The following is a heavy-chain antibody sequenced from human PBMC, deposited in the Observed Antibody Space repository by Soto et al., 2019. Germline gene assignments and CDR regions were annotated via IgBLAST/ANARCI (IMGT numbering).Heavy chain of an antibody. D-gene: IGHD4-17*01. Sequence: EVQLVESGGGLVQPGGSLRLSCAASGFTVSSNYMSWVRQAPGKGLEWVSVIYSGGSTYYADSVKGRFTISRDNSKNTLYLQMNSLRAEDTAVYYCARHHDYGDPSVDYWGQGTLVTVSS. J-gene: IGHJ4*02. V-gene: IGHV3-66*04. CDR2: IYSGGST. CDR1: GFTVSSNY. CDR3: ARHHDYGDPSVDY.